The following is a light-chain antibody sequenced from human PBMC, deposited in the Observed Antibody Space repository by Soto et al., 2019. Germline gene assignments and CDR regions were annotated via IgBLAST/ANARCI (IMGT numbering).Light chain of an antibody. V-gene: IGLV3-21*02. J-gene: IGLJ1*01. Sequence: SSELTQPPSESVAPGQTARITCGGDNIGSDSVHWYQQKPGQAPLLVVYDDSDRPSGIPERFSGFSYGNTATLTISRVEAGDEADYYCQVWDGSSDHYVFGTGT. CDR2: DDS. CDR1: NIGSDS. CDR3: QVWDGSSDHYV.